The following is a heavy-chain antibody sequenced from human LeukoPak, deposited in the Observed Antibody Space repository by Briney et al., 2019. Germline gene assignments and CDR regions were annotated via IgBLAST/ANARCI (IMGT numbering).Heavy chain of an antibody. CDR3: VRNMVRGIVYFDS. CDR1: GFTVSSNY. V-gene: IGHV3-53*01. J-gene: IGHJ4*02. Sequence: GGSLRLSCAASGFTVSSNYMNWVRQAPGKGLEWVSVIYGGGNIYYADSVKGRFTISRDNAKSTLYLQMNSLRTEDTAVYFCVRNMVRGIVYFDSWGQGTLVTVSS. CDR2: IYGGGNI. D-gene: IGHD3-10*01.